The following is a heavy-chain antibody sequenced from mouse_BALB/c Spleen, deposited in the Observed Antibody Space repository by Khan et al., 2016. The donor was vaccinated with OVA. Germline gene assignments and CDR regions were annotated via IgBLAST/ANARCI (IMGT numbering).Heavy chain of an antibody. CDR1: GFSLTSYG. D-gene: IGHD2-4*01. CDR2: IWSGGIT. J-gene: IGHJ3*01. Sequence: VQLQESGPGLVQPSQSLSITCTVSGFSLTSYGVHWVRQSPGKGLEWLGVIWSGGITDYSAAFISRLSISKDNSKSQVFFKMNSLQANDTAIYYCGRNYDYDEGLAYWGQGTLVTVSA. V-gene: IGHV2-2*02. CDR3: GRNYDYDEGLAY.